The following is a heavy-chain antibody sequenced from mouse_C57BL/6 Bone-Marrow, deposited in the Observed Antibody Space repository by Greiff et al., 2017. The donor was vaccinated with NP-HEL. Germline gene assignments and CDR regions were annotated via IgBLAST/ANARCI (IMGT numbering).Heavy chain of an antibody. D-gene: IGHD1-1*01. V-gene: IGHV1-69*01. CDR2: IDPSDSDT. Sequence: VQLQQPGAELVMPGASVKLSCKASGYTFTSYWMHWVKQRPGQGLEWIGEIDPSDSDTNYNQKFKGKSTLTVDKSSSTAYMQLSSMTSEDSAVDYCARSEGASSYGYFDVWGTGTTVTVSA. CDR3: ARSEGASSYGYFDV. CDR1: GYTFTSYW. J-gene: IGHJ1*03.